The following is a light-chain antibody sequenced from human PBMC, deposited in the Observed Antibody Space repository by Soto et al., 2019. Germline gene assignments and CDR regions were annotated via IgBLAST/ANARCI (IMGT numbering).Light chain of an antibody. CDR3: SSYTSGTTHVI. CDR1: SSDVGGYKY. V-gene: IGLV2-14*03. Sequence: QSALTQHASVSGSPGQSITISCTETSSDVGGYKYDSWYQQHPGRAPKLMIYDVNNRPSGVSSRFSGSKSGNAASLTISGLQAEDEADYYCSSYTSGTTHVIFGGGTKVTVL. J-gene: IGLJ2*01. CDR2: DVN.